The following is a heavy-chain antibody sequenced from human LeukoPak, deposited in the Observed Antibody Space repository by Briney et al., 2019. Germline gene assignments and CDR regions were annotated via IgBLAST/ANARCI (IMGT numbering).Heavy chain of an antibody. CDR2: INHSGST. Sequence: SETLSLTCAVYGGSFSGYYWSWIRQPPGKGLEWIGEINHSGSTNYNPSLKSRVTISVDASKNQFSLKLSSVTAADTAVYYCARDSEFLGGERNAFDIWGQGTMVTVSS. J-gene: IGHJ3*02. V-gene: IGHV4-34*01. CDR1: GGSFSGYY. D-gene: IGHD3-16*01. CDR3: ARDSEFLGGERNAFDI.